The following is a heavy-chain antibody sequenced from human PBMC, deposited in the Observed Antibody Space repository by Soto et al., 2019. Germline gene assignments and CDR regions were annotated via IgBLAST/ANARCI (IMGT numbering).Heavy chain of an antibody. D-gene: IGHD5-18*01. CDR1: GFTFSSYA. Sequence: RLSCAASGFTFSSYAMHWVRQAPGKGLEWVAVISYDGSNKYYADPVKGRFTISRDNSKNTLYLQMNSLRAEDTAVYYCARGGSGRYSPYYGMDVWGQGTTVTVSS. CDR3: ARGGSGRYSPYYGMDV. V-gene: IGHV3-30-3*01. CDR2: ISYDGSNK. J-gene: IGHJ6*02.